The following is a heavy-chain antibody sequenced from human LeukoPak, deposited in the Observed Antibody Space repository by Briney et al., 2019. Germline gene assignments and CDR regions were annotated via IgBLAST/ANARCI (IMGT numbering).Heavy chain of an antibody. Sequence: GGSLRLSCAASGFTFSSYWMHWVRQAPGKGLVWVSRINSDVRSTSYADSVKGRFTISRDNAKNTLYLQMNSLRAEDTAVYYCASSGRDYGDYFGPIYYGMDVWGQGTTVTVSS. D-gene: IGHD4-17*01. CDR3: ASSGRDYGDYFGPIYYGMDV. J-gene: IGHJ6*02. CDR2: INSDVRST. V-gene: IGHV3-74*01. CDR1: GFTFSSYW.